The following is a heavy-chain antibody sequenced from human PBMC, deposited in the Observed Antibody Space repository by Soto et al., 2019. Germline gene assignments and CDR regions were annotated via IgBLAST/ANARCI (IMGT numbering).Heavy chain of an antibody. Sequence: SETLSLTCTVSGGSLSNYYWTWIRQPPGKGLEWIGYIYYSGSTNYNPSLKSRVTISVDTSKNQFSLKLSSVTAADTAVYYCASDYYYGSAWVFDYWGQGALVTVS. CDR1: GGSLSNYY. CDR2: IYYSGST. V-gene: IGHV4-59*01. D-gene: IGHD3-10*01. CDR3: ASDYYYGSAWVFDY. J-gene: IGHJ4*02.